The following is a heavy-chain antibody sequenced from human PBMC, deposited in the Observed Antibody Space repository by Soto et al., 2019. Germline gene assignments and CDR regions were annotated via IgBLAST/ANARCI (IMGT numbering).Heavy chain of an antibody. J-gene: IGHJ4*02. CDR3: ANPMTTVNY. CDR1: GFTFSSYG. CDR2: ISYDGSNK. V-gene: IGHV3-30*18. Sequence: QVQLVESGGGVVQPGRSLRLSCAASGFTFSSYGMHWVRQAPGKGLEWVAVISYDGSNKYYADSVKGRFTISRDNSKNPLYLQMNSLGAEDTAVYYCANPMTTVNYWGQGTLVTVSS. D-gene: IGHD4-17*01.